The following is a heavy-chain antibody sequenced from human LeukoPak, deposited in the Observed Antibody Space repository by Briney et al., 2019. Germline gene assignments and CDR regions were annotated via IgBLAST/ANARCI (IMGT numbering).Heavy chain of an antibody. D-gene: IGHD3-10*01. CDR2: ISSSSSYI. J-gene: IGHJ3*02. Sequence: GGSLRLSCAASGFTFSSYSMNWVRQAPGKGLEWVSSISSSSSYIYYADSVKGRFTISRDNAKNSLYLQMNSLRAEDTAVYYCARGAMVRGVIIGAFGIWGQGTMVTVSS. CDR3: ARGAMVRGVIIGAFGI. CDR1: GFTFSSYS. V-gene: IGHV3-21*01.